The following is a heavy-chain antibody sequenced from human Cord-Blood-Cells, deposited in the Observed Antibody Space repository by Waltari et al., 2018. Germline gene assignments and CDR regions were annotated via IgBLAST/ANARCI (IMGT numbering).Heavy chain of an antibody. CDR2: IYYSGST. CDR1: GGSISSYY. Sequence: QVQLQESGPGLVKPSETLSLTCTVSGGSISSYYWSWIRQPPGKGLEWIGYIYYSGSTNYNPSPKSRVTMSVDASKNQCSRKLGSVTAADTAVYYCARVPRGYSYEYYFDYWGQGTLVTVSS. V-gene: IGHV4-59*01. CDR3: ARVPRGYSYEYYFDY. D-gene: IGHD5-18*01. J-gene: IGHJ4*02.